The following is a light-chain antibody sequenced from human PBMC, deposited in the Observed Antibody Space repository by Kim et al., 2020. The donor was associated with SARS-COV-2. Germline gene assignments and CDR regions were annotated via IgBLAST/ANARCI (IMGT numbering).Light chain of an antibody. CDR1: QSVSSN. CDR2: GAS. J-gene: IGKJ1*01. Sequence: EIVMTQSPATLSVSPGERATLSCRASQSVSSNLAWYQQKPGQAPRLLIYGASTRATGIPASFSGSGSGTEFTLTISSLQSEDFAIYYCQQYYNWPRTFGQGTKGDIK. V-gene: IGKV3-15*01. CDR3: QQYYNWPRT.